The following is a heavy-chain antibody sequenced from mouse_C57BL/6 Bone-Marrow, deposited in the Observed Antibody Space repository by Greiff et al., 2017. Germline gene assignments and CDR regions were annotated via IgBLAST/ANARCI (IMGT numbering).Heavy chain of an antibody. D-gene: IGHD3-2*02. CDR2: IDPSDSYT. J-gene: IGHJ2*01. Sequence: QVQLQQPGAELVRPGTSVKLSCKASGYTFTSYWMHWVKQRPGQGLEWIGVIDPSDSYTNYNQKFKGKDTLTVDTSSSTAYMQLSSLTSEDSAVYYCARGQLRYYFDYWGQGTTLTVSS. CDR1: GYTFTSYW. V-gene: IGHV1-59*01. CDR3: ARGQLRYYFDY.